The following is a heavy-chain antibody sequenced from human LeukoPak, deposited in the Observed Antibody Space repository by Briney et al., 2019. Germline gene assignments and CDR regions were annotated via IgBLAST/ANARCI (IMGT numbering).Heavy chain of an antibody. CDR3: AREPYDYYGSGSGVSDEYIYYYYGMDV. Sequence: ASVKVSCKASGYTFTSYGISWVRQAPGQGLEWMGWISAYNGNTNYAQKLQGRVTMTTDTSTSTAYMELRSLRSDDTAVYYCAREPYDYYGSGSGVSDEYIYYYYGMDVWGQGTTVTVSS. CDR1: GYTFTSYG. D-gene: IGHD3-10*01. V-gene: IGHV1-18*01. CDR2: ISAYNGNT. J-gene: IGHJ6*02.